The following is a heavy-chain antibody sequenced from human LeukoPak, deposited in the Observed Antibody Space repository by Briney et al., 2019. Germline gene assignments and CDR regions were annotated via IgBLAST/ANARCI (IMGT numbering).Heavy chain of an antibody. J-gene: IGHJ5*02. V-gene: IGHV3-21*01. CDR2: ISSSSSYI. CDR1: GFTFSSYS. Sequence: GGSLRLSCAASGFTFSSYSMHWVRQSPGKGLEWVSSISSSSSYIYYTDSLKGRFTISRDNAKKSLYLQMNSLRAEDTAVYFCARHIQIAFRVFRLGWIDPWGQGTLVTVSS. CDR3: ARHIQIAFRVFRLGWIDP. D-gene: IGHD3-3*02.